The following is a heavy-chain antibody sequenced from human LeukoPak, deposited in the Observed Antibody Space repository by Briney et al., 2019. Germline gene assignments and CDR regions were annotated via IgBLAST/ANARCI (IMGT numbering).Heavy chain of an antibody. CDR3: AREGIAVAGPPGSYFDY. V-gene: IGHV3-30*16. CDR1: GYTFTSYY. J-gene: IGHJ4*02. CDR2: ISYDGSNK. Sequence: SCKASGYTFTSYYMHWVRQAPGQGLEWVAVISYDGSNKYYADSVKGRFTISRDNSKNTLYLQMNSLRAEDTAVYYCAREGIAVAGPPGSYFDYWGRGTLVTVSS. D-gene: IGHD6-19*01.